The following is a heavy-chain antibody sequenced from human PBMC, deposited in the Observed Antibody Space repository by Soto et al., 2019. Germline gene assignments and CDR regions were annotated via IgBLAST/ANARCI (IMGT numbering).Heavy chain of an antibody. CDR1: GVSISNPNW. CDR2: IDHSGTT. Sequence: SETLSLTCAVSGVSISNPNWWAWVRQAPGKGLEWIGEIDHSGTTNYNPSLNSRVTISLDRSKNQFSLKLSSVAAADTAVYYCARGIFYAFDIWGQGTMVTVSS. V-gene: IGHV4-4*02. CDR3: ARGIFYAFDI. J-gene: IGHJ3*02. D-gene: IGHD3-9*01.